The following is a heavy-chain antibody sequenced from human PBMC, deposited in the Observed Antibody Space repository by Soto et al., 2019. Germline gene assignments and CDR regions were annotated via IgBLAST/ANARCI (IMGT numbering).Heavy chain of an antibody. CDR1: GGTFSSYA. J-gene: IGHJ6*02. V-gene: IGHV1-69*01. Sequence: QVQLEQSGAEVKKPGSSAKVSCKASGGTFSSYAISWVRQAPGQGLEWMGGIIPISGTANYAQKFQGRVTITADESTSTAYMELSSLRSEDTAVYYCARSQGSSTSLEIYYYYCYGMDVWGQGTTVTVSS. CDR3: ARSQGSSTSLEIYYYYCYGMDV. CDR2: IIPISGTA. D-gene: IGHD2-2*01.